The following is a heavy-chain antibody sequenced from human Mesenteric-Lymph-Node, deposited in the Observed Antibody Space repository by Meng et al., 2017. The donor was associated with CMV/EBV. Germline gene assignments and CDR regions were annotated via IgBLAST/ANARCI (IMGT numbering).Heavy chain of an antibody. CDR1: GFTFDDYA. CDR3: AKDKGSSGWYEFDY. CDR2: ISWNSGSI. J-gene: IGHJ4*02. Sequence: SLKISCAASGFTFDDYAMHWVRQAPGKGLEWVSGISWNSGSIGYADSVKGRFTISRDNAKNSLYLQMNSLRAEDTALYYCAKDKGSSGWYEFDYWGQGTLVTVSS. V-gene: IGHV3-9*01. D-gene: IGHD6-19*01.